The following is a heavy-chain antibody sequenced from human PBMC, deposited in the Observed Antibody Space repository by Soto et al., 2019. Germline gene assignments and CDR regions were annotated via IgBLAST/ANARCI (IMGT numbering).Heavy chain of an antibody. CDR1: GGTFSSYA. D-gene: IGHD5-18*01. CDR2: IIPIFGTA. Sequence: QVQLVQSGAEVKKPGSSVKVSCTASGGTFSSYAISWVRQAPGQGLEWMGGIIPIFGTANYAQKFQGRVTITADESTSTAYMELSSLRSEDTAVYYCARDSNSEYSSPGGFDYWGQGTLVTVSS. J-gene: IGHJ4*02. V-gene: IGHV1-69*01. CDR3: ARDSNSEYSSPGGFDY.